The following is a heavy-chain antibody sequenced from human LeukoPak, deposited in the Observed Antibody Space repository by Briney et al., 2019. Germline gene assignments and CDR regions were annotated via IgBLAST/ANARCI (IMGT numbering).Heavy chain of an antibody. CDR2: VSKDGNTK. CDR1: GFTFSTYA. J-gene: IGHJ3*02. D-gene: IGHD3-10*01. V-gene: IGHV3-30*04. Sequence: GGSLRLSCVASGFTFSTYAIHWVRQAPGKGLEWVAVVSKDGNTKYYADSVKGRFTISRDNSKNTLYLQMNSLKAEDTSVYYCARGIQPPKYYGSGSDTFDIWGQGTMVTVSS. CDR3: ARGIQPPKYYGSGSDTFDI.